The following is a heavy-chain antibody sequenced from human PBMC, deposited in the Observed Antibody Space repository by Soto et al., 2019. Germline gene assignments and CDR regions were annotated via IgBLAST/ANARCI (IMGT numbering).Heavy chain of an antibody. CDR3: ARSGSGDSCYDRTGADY. Sequence: QVQLVQSGAEVKKHGASVKVSCKASGYSFTSYGISWVRQAPGPWLEWMAWISAYNGNTNYAQKLQGRVNMTKDTSTSKAYMEVRSLRSGDTAVYYCARSGSGDSCYDRTGADYWGQGTLVTVSS. J-gene: IGHJ4*02. D-gene: IGHD5-12*01. CDR2: ISAYNGNT. CDR1: GYSFTSYG. V-gene: IGHV1-18*01.